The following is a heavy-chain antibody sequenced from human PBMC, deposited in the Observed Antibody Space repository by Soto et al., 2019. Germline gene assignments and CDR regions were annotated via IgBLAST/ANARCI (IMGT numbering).Heavy chain of an antibody. V-gene: IGHV3-15*01. CDR1: GFTFSNAC. CDR3: ARDTYYDSSGYQYPDFDY. CDR2: IKSKIDGGIT. D-gene: IGHD3-22*01. Sequence: PGGSLRLSCAASGFTFSNACMSWVRQAPGKGLEWIGRIKSKIDGGITAYGAPGKGRFTISRDDSKNTLYLQMNSLRAEDTAVYYCARDTYYDSSGYQYPDFDYWGQGTLVTVSS. J-gene: IGHJ4*02.